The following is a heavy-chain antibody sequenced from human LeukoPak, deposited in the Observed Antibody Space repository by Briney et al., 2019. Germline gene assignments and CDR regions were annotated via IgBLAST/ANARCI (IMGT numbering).Heavy chain of an antibody. CDR2: INHSGST. CDR1: GRSFSGYY. J-gene: IGHJ4*02. D-gene: IGHD2-2*01. V-gene: IGHV4-34*01. Sequence: PSETLSLTCAVYGRSFSGYYWSWIRQAPGKGLEWIGEINHSGSTNYSPSLKSRVTISVDTSKIQFSLKLSSVTAADTAVYYCAGMTLYCSSTSCYGPRDYWGQGTLVTVSS. CDR3: AGMTLYCSSTSCYGPRDY.